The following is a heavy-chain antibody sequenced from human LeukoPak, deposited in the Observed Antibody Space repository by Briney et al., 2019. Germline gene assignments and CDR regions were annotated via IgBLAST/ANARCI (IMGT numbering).Heavy chain of an antibody. CDR3: AKDADSSGWSYDAFDI. Sequence: PGGSLRLSCAASGFTFSSYAMSWVRQAPGKGLEWVSAISGSGGSTYYADSVKGRFTISRDNSKNTLCLQMNSLRAEDTAVYYCAKDADSSGWSYDAFDIWGQGTMVTVSS. CDR1: GFTFSSYA. CDR2: ISGSGGST. J-gene: IGHJ3*02. D-gene: IGHD6-19*01. V-gene: IGHV3-23*01.